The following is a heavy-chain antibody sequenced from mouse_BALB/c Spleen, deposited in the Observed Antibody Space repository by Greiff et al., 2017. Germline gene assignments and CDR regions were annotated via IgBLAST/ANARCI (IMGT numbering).Heavy chain of an antibody. CDR1: GFTFSSFG. D-gene: IGHD1-1*01. CDR2: ISSGSSTI. J-gene: IGHJ4*01. V-gene: IGHV5-17*02. Sequence: EVMLVESGGGLVQPGGSRKLSCAASGFTFSSFGMHWVRQAPEKGLEWVAYISSGSSTIYYADTVKGRFTISRDNPKNTLFLQMTSLRSEDTAMYYCARRDGSGAMDYWGQGTSVTVSS. CDR3: ARRDGSGAMDY.